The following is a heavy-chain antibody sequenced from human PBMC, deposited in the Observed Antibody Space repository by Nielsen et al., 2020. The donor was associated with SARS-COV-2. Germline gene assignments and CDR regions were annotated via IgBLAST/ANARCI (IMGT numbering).Heavy chain of an antibody. Sequence: GESLKISCATSGFSFTSYWMHWVRQSPGKGPVWVARINSDASSRTYADSVRGRFSVSRDNAKSTLYLQMDSLRAEDTAVYYCVSETVTTGYWGQGTLVTVSS. D-gene: IGHD4-17*01. J-gene: IGHJ4*02. CDR1: GFSFTSYW. V-gene: IGHV3-74*01. CDR3: VSETVTTGY. CDR2: INSDASSR.